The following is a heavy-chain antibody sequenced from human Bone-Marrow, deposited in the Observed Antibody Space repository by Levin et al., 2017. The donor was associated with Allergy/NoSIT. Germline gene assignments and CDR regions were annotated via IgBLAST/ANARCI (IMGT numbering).Heavy chain of an antibody. J-gene: IGHJ3*02. CDR1: GFTFKNYN. V-gene: IGHV3-21*01. CDR2: ISSGGTFV. CDR3: ARDISVLPSATDDAFDI. Sequence: LSLTCAASGFTFKNYNMNWVRQAPGRGLEWVSSISSGGTFVFYADSLKGRFTMSRDNAQNSLSLQMNSLRAEDTALYYCARDISVLPSATDDAFDIWGHGTMVTVSS. D-gene: IGHD2-2*01.